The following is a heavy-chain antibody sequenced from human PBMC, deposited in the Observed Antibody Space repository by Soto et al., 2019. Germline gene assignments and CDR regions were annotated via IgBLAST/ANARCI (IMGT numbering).Heavy chain of an antibody. CDR1: GFTVSSNY. J-gene: IGHJ6*04. CDR2: IYSGGST. Sequence: PEGSLRLSCAASGFTVSSNYMSWVRQAPGKGLEWISIIYSGGSTYYAESVKGRFTISRDNSKNTLYLQMYSLRAEDTAVYYCARDSISGGYYYYYGLDVWGEGTTVTVSS. V-gene: IGHV3-53*01. CDR3: ARDSISGGYYYYYGLDV. D-gene: IGHD3-9*01.